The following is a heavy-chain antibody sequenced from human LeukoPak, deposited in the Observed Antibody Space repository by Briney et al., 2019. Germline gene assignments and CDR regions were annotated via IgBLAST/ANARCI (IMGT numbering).Heavy chain of an antibody. CDR3: AREYYYDSSGYADY. V-gene: IGHV3-33*01. Sequence: GGSLRLSCAASGFTFSSYGMHWVRQAPGKGLKWVAVIWYDGSNKYYADSVKGRFTISRDNSKNTLYLQMNSLRAEDTAVYYCAREYYYDSSGYADYWGQGTLVTVSS. D-gene: IGHD3-22*01. CDR2: IWYDGSNK. J-gene: IGHJ4*02. CDR1: GFTFSSYG.